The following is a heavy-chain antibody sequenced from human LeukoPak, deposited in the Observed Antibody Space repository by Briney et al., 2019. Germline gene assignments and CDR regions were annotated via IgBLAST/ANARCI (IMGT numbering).Heavy chain of an antibody. J-gene: IGHJ4*02. V-gene: IGHV4-59*01. Sequence: PLEALSLTCTLSGGSMSTYYWSWIRQPPGKGLEWIGYIYHRGSTNYNPSLKSRVTISVDTSKNQFSLKLSSVTAADTAVYYCARGGGYASPIGYWGQGALVTVSS. CDR3: ARGGGYASPIGY. CDR1: GGSMSTYY. D-gene: IGHD5-12*01. CDR2: IYHRGST.